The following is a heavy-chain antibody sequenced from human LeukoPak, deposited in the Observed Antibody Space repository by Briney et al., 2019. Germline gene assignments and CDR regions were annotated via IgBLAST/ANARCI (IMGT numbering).Heavy chain of an antibody. CDR3: ATLGDRYCSSSSCYTGFDY. CDR2: IYYSGST. Sequence: PSETLSLTCAVSGGSISSYYWSWIRQPPGKGLEGIGYIYYSGSTNYNPSLKSRVTISVDTSKNQFSLKLSSVTAADTAVYYCATLGDRYCSSSSCYTGFDYWGQGTLVTVSS. CDR1: GGSISSYY. V-gene: IGHV4-59*01. D-gene: IGHD2-2*02. J-gene: IGHJ4*01.